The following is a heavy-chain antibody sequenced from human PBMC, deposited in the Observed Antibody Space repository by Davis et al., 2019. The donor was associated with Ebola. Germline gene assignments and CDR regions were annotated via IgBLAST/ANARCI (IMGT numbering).Heavy chain of an antibody. Sequence: GESLKISCAASGFTFSSYAMSWVRQAPGKGLEWVGRIRSKANSYATAYAASVKGRFTISRDDSKNTAYLQMNSLKTEDTAVYYCSAAGTRGYDYWGQGTLVTVSS. J-gene: IGHJ4*02. V-gene: IGHV3-73*01. CDR2: IRSKANSYAT. CDR3: SAAGTRGYDY. CDR1: GFTFSSYA. D-gene: IGHD6-13*01.